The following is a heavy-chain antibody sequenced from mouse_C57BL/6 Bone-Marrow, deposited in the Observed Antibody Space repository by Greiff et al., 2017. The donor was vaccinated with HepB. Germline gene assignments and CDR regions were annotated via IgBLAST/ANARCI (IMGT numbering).Heavy chain of an antibody. CDR1: GFNIKDYY. D-gene: IGHD1-1*01. CDR3: ARITTVPWYFDV. CDR2: IDPEDGDT. Sequence: VQLKESGAELVKPGASVKLSCTASGFNIKDYYMHWVKQRTEQGLEWIGRIDPEDGDTKYAPKFQGKATITADTSSNTAYLQLSSLTSEDTAVYYCARITTVPWYFDVCGTGTTVTVSS. V-gene: IGHV14-2*01. J-gene: IGHJ1*03.